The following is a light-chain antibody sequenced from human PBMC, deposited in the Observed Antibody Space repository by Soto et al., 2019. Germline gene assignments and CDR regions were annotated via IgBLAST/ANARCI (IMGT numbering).Light chain of an antibody. Sequence: EVVMTQSPATLSVSPGDKATLSCRASQSVSSHLAWYQQKPGQAPRLLIYGASTRASCVPARFNGSGSGTEFTLTISSLQSEDFAIYYCQQYDDCHRITFGGGTKVEI. J-gene: IGKJ4*01. V-gene: IGKV3-15*01. CDR3: QQYDDCHRIT. CDR2: GAS. CDR1: QSVSSH.